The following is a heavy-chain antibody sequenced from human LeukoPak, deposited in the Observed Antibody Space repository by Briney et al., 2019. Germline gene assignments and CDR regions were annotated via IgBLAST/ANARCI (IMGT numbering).Heavy chain of an antibody. V-gene: IGHV4-59*12. J-gene: IGHJ6*02. CDR2: IYYSGST. CDR3: ARGNGDYGNYYYYGMDV. CDR1: GGSISSYD. D-gene: IGHD4-17*01. Sequence: SETLSLTCTVSGGSISSYDWSWIRQPPGKGLEWIGYIYYSGSTNYNPSLKSRVTISVDTSKNQFSLKLSSVTAADTAVYYCARGNGDYGNYYYYGMDVWGQGTTVTVSS.